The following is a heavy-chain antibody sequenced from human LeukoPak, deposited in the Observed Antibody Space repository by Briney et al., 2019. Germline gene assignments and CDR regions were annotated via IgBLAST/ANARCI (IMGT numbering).Heavy chain of an antibody. CDR3: ARDPEMRWGYYYFDY. J-gene: IGHJ4*02. CDR2: ISYDGSNK. D-gene: IGHD2-21*01. CDR1: GLTFSSYA. V-gene: IGHV3-30*04. Sequence: GGSLRLSCAASGLTFSSYAMHWVRQAPGKGLEWVAVISYDGSNKYYADSVKGRFTISRDNSKNTLYLQMNSLRAEDTAVYYCARDPEMRWGYYYFDYWGQGTLVTVSS.